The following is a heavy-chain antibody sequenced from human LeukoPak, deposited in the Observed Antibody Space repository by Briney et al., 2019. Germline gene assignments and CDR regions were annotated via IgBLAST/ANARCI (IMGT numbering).Heavy chain of an antibody. Sequence: PSQSLSLTCTVAGGSIYSTSHYWNWIRQPAGKGLEWIGRIYISGSTNYNPSLKSRLTISLDTSKNQFSLKLSSVTAADTAVYYCARSSDSSGYTDAFDIWGQGTMVTVSS. CDR3: ARSSDSSGYTDAFDI. CDR1: GGSIYSTSHY. V-gene: IGHV4-61*02. J-gene: IGHJ3*02. CDR2: IYISGST. D-gene: IGHD3-22*01.